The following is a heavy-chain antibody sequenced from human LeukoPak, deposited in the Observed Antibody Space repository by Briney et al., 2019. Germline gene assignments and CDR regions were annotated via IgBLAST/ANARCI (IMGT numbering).Heavy chain of an antibody. J-gene: IGHJ4*02. CDR1: GYTFTSYG. CDR2: MNPNSGNT. Sequence: GASVKVSCKASGYTFTSYGISWVRQAPGQGLEWMGWMNPNSGNTGYAQKFQGRVTMTRNTSISTAYMEPSSLRSEDTAVYYCARVMVRGVINRSRQVSTLGYWGQGTLVTVSS. D-gene: IGHD3-10*01. CDR3: ARVMVRGVINRSRQVSTLGY. V-gene: IGHV1-8*02.